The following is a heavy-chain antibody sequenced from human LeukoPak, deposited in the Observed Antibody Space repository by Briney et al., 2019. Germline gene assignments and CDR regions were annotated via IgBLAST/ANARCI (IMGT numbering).Heavy chain of an antibody. D-gene: IGHD6-6*01. Sequence: PGGSLRLACAASGFTFSSYWMSWVRQAPGKGLEWVANIKQDGSEKYYVDSVKGRFTISRDNAKNSLYLQMNSLRAEDTAVYYCAGGSSSGLLDYWGQGTLVTVSS. CDR2: IKQDGSEK. CDR1: GFTFSSYW. J-gene: IGHJ4*02. CDR3: AGGSSSGLLDY. V-gene: IGHV3-7*04.